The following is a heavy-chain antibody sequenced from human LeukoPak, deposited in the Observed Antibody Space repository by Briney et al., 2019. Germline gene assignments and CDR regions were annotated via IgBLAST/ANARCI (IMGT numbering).Heavy chain of an antibody. Sequence: SETLSLTCAVYGGSFSGYYWSWIRQPPGKGLEWIGEINHSGSTNYNPSLKSRVTISVDTSKNQFSLKLSSVTAADTAVYYCARALRYSSIWYLVAVADSFDYWGQVTLVTFSS. V-gene: IGHV4-34*01. CDR1: GGSFSGYY. D-gene: IGHD6-13*01. J-gene: IGHJ4*02. CDR3: ARALRYSSIWYLVAVADSFDY. CDR2: INHSGST.